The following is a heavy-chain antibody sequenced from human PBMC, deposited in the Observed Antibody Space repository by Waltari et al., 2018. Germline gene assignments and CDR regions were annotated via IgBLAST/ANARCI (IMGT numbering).Heavy chain of an antibody. CDR3: AKVGGYSYYFDY. D-gene: IGHD5-18*01. Sequence: EVQLVESGGGLVQPGRSLRLSCAASGFTFDDYALHWVRQAPGKGLEWVSGIGWNSGSIGYADSVKGRFTISRDNAKNSLYLQMNSLRAEDTALYYCAKVGGYSYYFDYWGQGTLVTVSS. J-gene: IGHJ4*02. V-gene: IGHV3-9*01. CDR1: GFTFDDYA. CDR2: IGWNSGSI.